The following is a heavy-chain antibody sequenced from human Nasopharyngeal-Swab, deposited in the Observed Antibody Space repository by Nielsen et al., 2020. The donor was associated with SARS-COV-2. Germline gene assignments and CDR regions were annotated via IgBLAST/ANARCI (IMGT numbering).Heavy chain of an antibody. Sequence: SQTLSLTCAIPGDSVSSNSAAWTWIRQSPSRGLEWLGRTYFRSKWLNDYAVSVKSRITINQDTSRNQFSLQLNSVTPEDTAIYYCARGSGTYSDYFDYWGQGTLVSVSS. CDR3: ARGSGTYSDYFDY. D-gene: IGHD1-26*01. CDR2: TYFRSKWLN. CDR1: GDSVSSNSAA. J-gene: IGHJ4*02. V-gene: IGHV6-1*01.